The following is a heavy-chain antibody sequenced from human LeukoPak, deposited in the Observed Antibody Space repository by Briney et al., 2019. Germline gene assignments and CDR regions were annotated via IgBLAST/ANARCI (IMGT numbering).Heavy chain of an antibody. J-gene: IGHJ4*02. V-gene: IGHV1-3*01. Sequence: ASVKVSCKASGYTFTSYAMHWVRQAPGQRLEWMGWINAGNGNTKYSQKFQGRVTITRDTSASTAYMELSSLRSEDTAVYYCARGSRVTTVRGVITPDDYWGQGTLVTVSS. CDR2: INAGNGNT. D-gene: IGHD3-10*01. CDR3: ARGSRVTTVRGVITPDDY. CDR1: GYTFTSYA.